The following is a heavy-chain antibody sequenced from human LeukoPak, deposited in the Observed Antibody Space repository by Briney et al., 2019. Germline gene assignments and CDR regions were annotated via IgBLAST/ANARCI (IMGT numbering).Heavy chain of an antibody. J-gene: IGHJ6*02. CDR2: ISGSGGST. D-gene: IGHD6-13*01. V-gene: IGHV3-23*01. CDR1: GFSFYNFA. Sequence: GGSLRLSCAASGFSFYNFAMSWVRQAPGRGLEWVSAISGSGGSTYYADSVKGRFTISRDNSKNTLYLQMNSLRAEDTAVYYCANSQGSSSWYVYYYYGMDVWGQGTTVPVSS. CDR3: ANSQGSSSWYVYYYYGMDV.